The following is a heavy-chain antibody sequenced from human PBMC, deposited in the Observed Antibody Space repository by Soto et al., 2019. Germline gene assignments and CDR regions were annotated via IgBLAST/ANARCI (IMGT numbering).Heavy chain of an antibody. D-gene: IGHD3-10*01. CDR2: THYSAES. Sequence: QLQLQESGPGLVKPSETLSLTCTISGGSITDNYWSWFRLPPGKGLEWIAYTHYSAESNYNPSLMSRLTLSLDTSANQFSLRLNSVTAADTAVYFCARHMNSGTYPLDLWGRGTLVTVSS. J-gene: IGHJ5*02. V-gene: IGHV4-59*08. CDR3: ARHMNSGTYPLDL. CDR1: GGSITDNY.